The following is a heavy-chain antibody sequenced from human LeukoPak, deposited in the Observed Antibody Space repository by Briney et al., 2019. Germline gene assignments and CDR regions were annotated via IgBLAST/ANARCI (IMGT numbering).Heavy chain of an antibody. J-gene: IGHJ4*02. V-gene: IGHV3-21*01. CDR3: ARQYSGSYYYEASYFDY. Sequence: PGGSLRLSCAASGFTFSSYSMNWVRQAPGKGLEWVSSISSSSSYIYYADSVKGRFTISRDNAKNSLYLQMNSLRAEDTAVYYCARQYSGSYYYEASYFDYWGQGTLVTVSS. CDR1: GFTFSSYS. CDR2: ISSSSSYI. D-gene: IGHD1-26*01.